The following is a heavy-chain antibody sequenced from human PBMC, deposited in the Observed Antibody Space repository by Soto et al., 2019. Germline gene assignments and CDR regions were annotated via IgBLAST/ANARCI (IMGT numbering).Heavy chain of an antibody. CDR1: GYTFTSYY. J-gene: IGHJ3*02. Sequence: ASVKVSCKASGYTFTSYYMHWVRQAPGQGLEWMGIINPSGGSTSYAQKFQGRVTMTRDTSTSTVYMELSSLRSEDTAVYYCASHVGLRDAFDIWGQGTMLTVSS. CDR2: INPSGGST. V-gene: IGHV1-46*03. CDR3: ASHVGLRDAFDI.